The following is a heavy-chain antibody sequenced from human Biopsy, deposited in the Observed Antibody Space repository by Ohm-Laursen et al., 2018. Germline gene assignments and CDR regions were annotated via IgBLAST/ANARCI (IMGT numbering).Heavy chain of an antibody. CDR3: ARPLRGGEYEGFDL. Sequence: SDTLSLTCTVSDGSINSNDYYWGWIRQAPGKGLEWLGSVLYSGDTYNNPPLTSRPTISVDTPKNQFFLRLRAATAADTAVYYCARPLRGGEYEGFDLWGPGTMVSVSP. CDR1: DGSINSNDYY. V-gene: IGHV4-39*01. D-gene: IGHD4-17*01. J-gene: IGHJ3*01. CDR2: VLYSGDT.